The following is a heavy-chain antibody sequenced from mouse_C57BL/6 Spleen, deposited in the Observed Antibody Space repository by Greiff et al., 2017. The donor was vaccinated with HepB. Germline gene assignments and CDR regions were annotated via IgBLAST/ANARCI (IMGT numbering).Heavy chain of an antibody. CDR3: TRRGTVVNYFDY. CDR1: GYTFTDYE. CDR2: IDPETGGT. D-gene: IGHD1-1*01. V-gene: IGHV1-15*01. Sequence: VQLQQSGAELVRPGASVTLSCKASGYTFTDYEMHWVKQTPVHGLEWIGAIDPETGGTAYNQKFKGKAILTADKSSSTAYMELRSLTSEDSAVYYCTRRGTVVNYFDYWGQGTTLTVSS. J-gene: IGHJ2*01.